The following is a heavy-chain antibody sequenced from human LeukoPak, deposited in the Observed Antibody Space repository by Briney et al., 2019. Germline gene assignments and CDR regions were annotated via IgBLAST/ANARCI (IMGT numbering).Heavy chain of an antibody. V-gene: IGHV3-30*18. Sequence: GGSLRLSCAASGFTFSSYGMHWVRQAPGKGLEWVAVISYDGSNKYYADSVKGRFTISRDNSKNTLYLQMNSLRAEDTAVCYCAKDPYSSSWYYFDYWGQGTLVTVSS. CDR2: ISYDGSNK. CDR3: AKDPYSSSWYYFDY. D-gene: IGHD6-13*01. CDR1: GFTFSSYG. J-gene: IGHJ4*02.